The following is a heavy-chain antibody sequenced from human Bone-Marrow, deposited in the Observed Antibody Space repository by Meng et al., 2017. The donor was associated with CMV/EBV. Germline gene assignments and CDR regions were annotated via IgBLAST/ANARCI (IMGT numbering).Heavy chain of an antibody. V-gene: IGHV4-34*01. CDR3: ARGTPRGDCDF. CDR1: GGSFSGYY. Sequence: SETLSLTCVVHGGSFSGYYWTWIRQSPGQGLEWIGEINHSGITNYNPSLKIRVTISIDTSKNQFSLRLRSVTAADTAVYYCARGTPRGDCDFWGQGNLVTVSS. D-gene: IGHD2-21*01. CDR2: INHSGIT. J-gene: IGHJ4*02.